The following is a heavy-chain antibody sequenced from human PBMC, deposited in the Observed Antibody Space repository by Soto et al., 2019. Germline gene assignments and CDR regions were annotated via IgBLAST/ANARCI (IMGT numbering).Heavy chain of an antibody. CDR1: GGSFSGYY. V-gene: IGHV4-34*01. CDR2: INHSGST. J-gene: IGHJ6*03. Sequence: SETLSLTCAVYGGSFSGYYWSWIRQPPGKGLEWIGEINHSGSTNYNPSLKSRVTISVDTSKNQFSLKLRTVTAADTAVYYCARKSPMTYYYYYYMDVWGKGTTVTVSS. CDR3: ARKSPMTYYYYYYMDV.